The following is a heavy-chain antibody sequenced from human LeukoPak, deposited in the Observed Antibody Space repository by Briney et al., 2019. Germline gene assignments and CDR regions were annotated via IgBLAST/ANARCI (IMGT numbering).Heavy chain of an antibody. CDR3: VRDYYYDTSAYRWFDP. Sequence: PGRSLRLSCAASGFTFSSYGMHWVRQAPGKGLEWVAVISYDGSNKYYADSVKGRFTISRDNSKNTLYLQMNSLRAEDTAVYYCVRDYYYDTSAYRWFDPWGQGTLVTVSS. CDR2: ISYDGSNK. CDR1: GFTFSSYG. D-gene: IGHD3-22*01. V-gene: IGHV3-30*03. J-gene: IGHJ5*02.